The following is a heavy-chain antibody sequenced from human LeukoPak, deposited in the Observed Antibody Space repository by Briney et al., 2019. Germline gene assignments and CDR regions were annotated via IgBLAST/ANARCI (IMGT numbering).Heavy chain of an antibody. CDR2: IYYSGST. Sequence: SQTLSLTCTVSGGSISSGDYYCSWIRQPPGKGLEWIGYIYYSGSTYYNPSLKSRVTISVDTSKNQFSLKLSSVTAADTAVYYCARVYDFWSGYLVDPWGQGTLVTVSS. V-gene: IGHV4-30-4*08. CDR1: GGSISSGDYY. J-gene: IGHJ5*02. D-gene: IGHD3-3*01. CDR3: ARVYDFWSGYLVDP.